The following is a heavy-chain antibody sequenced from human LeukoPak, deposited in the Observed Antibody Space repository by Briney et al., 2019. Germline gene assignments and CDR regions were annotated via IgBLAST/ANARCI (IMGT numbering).Heavy chain of an antibody. CDR3: ARDRGPYCSGGSCYFTDAFDI. J-gene: IGHJ3*02. CDR2: IIPIFGTA. CDR1: GGTFSSHA. Sequence: ASVKVSCKASGGTFSSHAISWVRQAPGQGLEWMGGIIPIFGTANYAQKFQGRVTITADESTSTAYMELSSLRSEDTAVYYCARDRGPYCSGGSCYFTDAFDIWGQGTMVTVSS. D-gene: IGHD2-15*01. V-gene: IGHV1-69*13.